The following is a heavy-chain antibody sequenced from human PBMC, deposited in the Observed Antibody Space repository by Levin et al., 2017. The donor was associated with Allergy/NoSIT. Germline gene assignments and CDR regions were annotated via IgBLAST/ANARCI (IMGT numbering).Heavy chain of an antibody. CDR2: IYWDDDK. Sequence: SGPTLVKPTQTLTLTCTFSGFSLSTSGVGVGWIRQPPGKALEWLALIYWDDDKRYSPSLKSRLTITKDTSKNQVVLTMTNMDPVDTATYYCAHYLHSYDSSGYPPFGHDAFDIWGQGTMVTVSS. V-gene: IGHV2-5*02. CDR1: GFSLSTSGVG. J-gene: IGHJ3*02. CDR3: AHYLHSYDSSGYPPFGHDAFDI. D-gene: IGHD3-22*01.